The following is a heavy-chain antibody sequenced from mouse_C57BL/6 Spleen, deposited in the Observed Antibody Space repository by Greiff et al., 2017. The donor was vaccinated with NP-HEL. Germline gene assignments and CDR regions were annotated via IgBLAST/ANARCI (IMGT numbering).Heavy chain of an antibody. Sequence: EVNVVESGGGLVKPGGSLKLSCAASGFTFSSYAMSWVRQTPEKRLEWVATISDGGSYTYYPDNVKGRFTISRDNAKNNLYLQMSHLKSEDTAMYYCARGTTIVTTKAWFAYWGQGTLVTVSA. D-gene: IGHD2-5*01. CDR3: ARGTTIVTTKAWFAY. CDR2: ISDGGSYT. J-gene: IGHJ3*01. V-gene: IGHV5-4*03. CDR1: GFTFSSYA.